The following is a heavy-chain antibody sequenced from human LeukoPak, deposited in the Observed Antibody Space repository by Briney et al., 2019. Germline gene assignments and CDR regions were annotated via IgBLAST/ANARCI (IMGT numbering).Heavy chain of an antibody. Sequence: ASVKVSCKASGYTFTGYYMHWVRQAPGQGLEWMGWINPNSGGTNYAQKFQGWVTMTRDTSISTAYMELSRLRSDDTAVYYCARDGGNYGSGSFFGLYYYYGMDVWGQGTTVTVSS. V-gene: IGHV1-2*04. CDR1: GYTFTGYY. CDR2: INPNSGGT. CDR3: ARDGGNYGSGSFFGLYYYYGMDV. D-gene: IGHD3-10*01. J-gene: IGHJ6*02.